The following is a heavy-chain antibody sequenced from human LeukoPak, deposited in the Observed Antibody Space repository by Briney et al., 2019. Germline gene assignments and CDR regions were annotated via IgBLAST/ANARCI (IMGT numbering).Heavy chain of an antibody. J-gene: IGHJ4*02. CDR3: AKRERLSDSSGYYSTDFDY. CDR2: INPNSGGT. Sequence: ASVKVSCKASGYTFTGYYMHWVRQAPGQGLEWMGWINPNSGGTNYAQKFQGRVTMTRDTSISTAYMELSRLRSDDTAVYYCAKRERLSDSSGYYSTDFDYWGQGTLVTVSS. V-gene: IGHV1-2*02. CDR1: GYTFTGYY. D-gene: IGHD3-22*01.